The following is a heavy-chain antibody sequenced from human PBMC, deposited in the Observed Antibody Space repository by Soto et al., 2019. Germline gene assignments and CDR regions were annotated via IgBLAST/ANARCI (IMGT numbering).Heavy chain of an antibody. D-gene: IGHD3-16*01. V-gene: IGHV4-4*02. CDR3: ASYVGTGGYGAFEI. CDR2: TFRKGDT. CDR1: GGSVSDKRW. Sequence: QVVLQESGPGLVKASGTLSLTCALSGGSVSDKRWWTWVRQTPGKGLEWIGETFRKGDTNYNAFLKSRVSISIDKSRNQVSLILTSVTAADTAVYYCASYVGTGGYGAFEIWGQGTVVTVSS. J-gene: IGHJ3*02.